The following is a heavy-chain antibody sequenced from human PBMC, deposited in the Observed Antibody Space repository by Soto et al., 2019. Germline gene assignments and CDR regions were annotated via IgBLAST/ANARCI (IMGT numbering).Heavy chain of an antibody. V-gene: IGHV1-69*08. Sequence: QVQLVQSGAELKKTGSSVTVSCRASGDTFSGYAVNWVRQAPGRGLEWMGRIITVLGTTDYAQNFKGRVTITAEKSTKTVYMELSSLRSDDTAVYYCARRRYCGYDCYHKHYYGMDVWGQGTTVTVAS. CDR2: IITVLGTT. CDR3: ARRRYCGYDCYHKHYYGMDV. J-gene: IGHJ6*02. CDR1: GDTFSGYA. D-gene: IGHD2-21*01.